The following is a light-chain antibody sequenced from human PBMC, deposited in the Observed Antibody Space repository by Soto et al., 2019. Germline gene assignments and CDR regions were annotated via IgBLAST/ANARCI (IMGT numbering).Light chain of an antibody. CDR3: QQYNNRPPFT. CDR1: QSLGNS. V-gene: IGKV3-15*01. Sequence: EIVMTQSPATLSVSPGERATLSCRASQSLGNSLAWYQQRPGQAPRLLIYAASTRAPGIPARFSGSGSGTEFTLTISSLQSEDFAVYYCQQYNNRPPFTFGPGTKVDIK. CDR2: AAS. J-gene: IGKJ3*01.